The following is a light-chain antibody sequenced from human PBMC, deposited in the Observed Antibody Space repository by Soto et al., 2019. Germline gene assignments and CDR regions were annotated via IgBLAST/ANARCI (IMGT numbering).Light chain of an antibody. V-gene: IGLV3-21*02. CDR3: QVWASSTDLYV. CDR2: HDT. CDR1: NIGGKT. J-gene: IGLJ1*01. Sequence: SYYLTQPPSVSVAPGQTATITCGGNNIGGKTVHWYQQKPGQAPVVVVDHDTDRPSGIPERFSGSNSGNTATLTISRVEAGDEADYYCQVWASSTDLYVFGPGTKVP.